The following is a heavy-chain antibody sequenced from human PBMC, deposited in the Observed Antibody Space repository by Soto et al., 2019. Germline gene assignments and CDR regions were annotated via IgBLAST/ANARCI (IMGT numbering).Heavy chain of an antibody. J-gene: IGHJ6*02. Sequence: SVKVSCKASGGTFSSYAISWVRQAPGQGLEWMGGIIPIFGTANYAQKFQGRVTITADESTSTAYMELSSLRSEDTAVYYCARGGNYYYGMDVWGQGTTVTVSS. V-gene: IGHV1-69*13. CDR1: GGTFSSYA. CDR3: ARGGNYYYGMDV. CDR2: IIPIFGTA. D-gene: IGHD3-16*01.